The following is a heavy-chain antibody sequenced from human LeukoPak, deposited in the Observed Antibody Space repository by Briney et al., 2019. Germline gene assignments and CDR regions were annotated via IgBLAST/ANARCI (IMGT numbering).Heavy chain of an antibody. CDR2: ISWNSGSI. CDR1: GLTFEDYA. CDR3: AKEVDTVMVRRRDFDY. D-gene: IGHD5-18*01. J-gene: IGHJ4*02. Sequence: GGSLTLFCAPSGLTFEDYAMHWVRQAPGKGLEWVSGISWNSGSIRYADSVKGRFTISRHSDKHSLSLQMNSLRAEDTALYYCAKEVDTVMVRRRDFDYWGQGNLVTVSS. V-gene: IGHV3-9*01.